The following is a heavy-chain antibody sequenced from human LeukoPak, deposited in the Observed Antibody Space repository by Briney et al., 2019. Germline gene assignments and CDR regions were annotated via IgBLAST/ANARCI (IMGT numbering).Heavy chain of an antibody. CDR1: GYTFTSYG. CDR3: ARVENDFGVDP. J-gene: IGHJ5*02. D-gene: IGHD3-3*01. Sequence: XASVTVSCKASGYTFTSYGISWVRQAPGQGLEWMGWISAYNGNTNYAQKLQGRVTMTTDTSTSTAYMELRSLRSDDTAVYYCARVENDFGVDPWGQGTLVTVSS. CDR2: ISAYNGNT. V-gene: IGHV1-18*01.